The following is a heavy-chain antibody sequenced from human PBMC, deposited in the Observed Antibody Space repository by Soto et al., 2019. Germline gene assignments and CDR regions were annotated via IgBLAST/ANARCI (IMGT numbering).Heavy chain of an antibody. CDR2: IKTKPVGGTT. J-gene: IGHJ4*02. Sequence: EVQLVESGGGLVKPGGSLRLSCAGTGFTFTNAWMNWVRQAPGKGLEWVGRIKTKPVGGTTDYAAPVKGRFTISRDDSKNTVYLQMNSLKSEDTALYYCTTGGYYFDFWGQGTLVTVSS. V-gene: IGHV3-15*07. CDR3: TTGGYYFDF. D-gene: IGHD2-15*01. CDR1: GFTFTNAW.